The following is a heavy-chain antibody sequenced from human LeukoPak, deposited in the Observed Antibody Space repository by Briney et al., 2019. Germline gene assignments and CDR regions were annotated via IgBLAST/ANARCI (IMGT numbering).Heavy chain of an antibody. Sequence: ATVMVSCKASGYTFTGYYMHWVRQAPGQGLEWMGWINPNSGGTNYAQKFQGRVTMTRDTSISTAYMELSRLRSDDTAVYYCARAGHYDFWSGLKDYWGQGTLVTVSS. CDR3: ARAGHYDFWSGLKDY. V-gene: IGHV1-2*02. J-gene: IGHJ4*02. CDR2: INPNSGGT. D-gene: IGHD3-3*01. CDR1: GYTFTGYY.